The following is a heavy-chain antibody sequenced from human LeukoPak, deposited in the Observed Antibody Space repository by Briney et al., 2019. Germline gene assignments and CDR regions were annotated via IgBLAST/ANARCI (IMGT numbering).Heavy chain of an antibody. CDR1: GFTFSSYG. CDR3: AKEVSWELPLDY. D-gene: IGHD1-26*01. Sequence: PGGSLRLSCAASGFTFSSYGMHWVRQAPGKGLEWVAFIRYDGSNKYYADSVKGRFTISRDNSKNTLYLQMNSLRAEDTAVYYCAKEVSWELPLDYWGQGTLVTVSS. CDR2: IRYDGSNK. V-gene: IGHV3-30*02. J-gene: IGHJ4*02.